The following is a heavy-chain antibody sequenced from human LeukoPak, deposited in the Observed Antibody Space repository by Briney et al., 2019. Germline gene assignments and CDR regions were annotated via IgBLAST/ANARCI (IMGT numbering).Heavy chain of an antibody. V-gene: IGHV4-4*07. D-gene: IGHD3-10*01. J-gene: IGHJ4*02. CDR2: IYTSGST. CDR3: ARRRASGFGELFDY. Sequence: SETLSLTCTVSGGSISSYYWSWIRQPAGKGLEWIGRIYTSGSTNYNPSLKSRVTISIDTSKNQFSLKLSSVTAADTAVYYCARRRASGFGELFDYWGQGTLVTVSS. CDR1: GGSISSYY.